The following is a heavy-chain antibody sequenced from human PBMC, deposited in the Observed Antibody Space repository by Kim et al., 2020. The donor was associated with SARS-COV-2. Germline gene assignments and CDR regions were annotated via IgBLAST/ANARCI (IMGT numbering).Heavy chain of an antibody. J-gene: IGHJ4*02. D-gene: IGHD3-3*01. CDR3: AKDMGSRGVRATPEY. V-gene: IGHV3-23*01. Sequence: DSLKGRLTVSTDNSKNTLYLQMTILGVEDTAIYYCAKDMGSRGVRATPEYWGQGTLVTVSS.